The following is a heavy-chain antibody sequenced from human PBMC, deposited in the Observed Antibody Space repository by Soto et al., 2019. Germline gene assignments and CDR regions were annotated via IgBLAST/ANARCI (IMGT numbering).Heavy chain of an antibody. CDR2: IRSKAYGGTT. Sequence: GVSLRLSCTASGFTFGDYAMSWFRQAPGKGLEWVGFIRSKAYGGTTEYAASVKGRFTISRDDSKSIAYLQMNSLKTEDTAVYYCTRDGPGSGWPRDAFDIWGQGTMVTVSS. J-gene: IGHJ3*02. D-gene: IGHD6-19*01. CDR1: GFTFGDYA. V-gene: IGHV3-49*03. CDR3: TRDGPGSGWPRDAFDI.